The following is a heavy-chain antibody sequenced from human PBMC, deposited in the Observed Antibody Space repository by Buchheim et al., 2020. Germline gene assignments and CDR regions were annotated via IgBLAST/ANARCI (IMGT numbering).Heavy chain of an antibody. Sequence: QVQLQESGPGLVKPSQTLSLTCTVSDGSFSADDYYWSWIRQPPGKGLEFIGYIYHSGSASYYNPSLKSRVSMSVDPSKKQFSLKLSSVTAADTAMYYCTRAARTPRSHSTVRRYFDYWGHGTL. D-gene: IGHD4-17*01. CDR1: DGSFSADDYY. J-gene: IGHJ4*01. V-gene: IGHV4-30-4*01. CDR3: TRAARTPRSHSTVRRYFDY. CDR2: IYHSGSAS.